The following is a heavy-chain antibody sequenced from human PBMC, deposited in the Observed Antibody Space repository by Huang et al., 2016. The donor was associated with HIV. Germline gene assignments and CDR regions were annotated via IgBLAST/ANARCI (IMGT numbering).Heavy chain of an antibody. Sequence: QVQLGESGGGVVQPEKSLRLSCAASGFDFRSYAINWVRQAPGKGRQWVAVISNDGKNMYYSDSVKGRFISSRDNSKNTLYLQMNSLRGEDTAIYYCARGGILGTSWYRPFDYWGQGTLVTVSS. J-gene: IGHJ4*02. CDR2: ISNDGKNM. V-gene: IGHV3-30*04. D-gene: IGHD6-13*01. CDR1: GFDFRSYA. CDR3: ARGGILGTSWYRPFDY.